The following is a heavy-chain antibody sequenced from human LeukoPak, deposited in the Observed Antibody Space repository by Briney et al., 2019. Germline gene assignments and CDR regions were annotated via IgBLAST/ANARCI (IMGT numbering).Heavy chain of an antibody. J-gene: IGHJ4*02. V-gene: IGHV1-2*06. CDR1: GYTFTAYY. CDR3: AREEVVGYWASWYYFDY. Sequence: ASVKVSCKASGYTFTAYYMHWVRQAPGQGLEWMGRINPNSGGTNYAQKFRGRVTMTRDTSISTAYMELSRLTSEDTAVYYCAREEVVGYWASWYYFDYWGQGTLVTVSS. D-gene: IGHD2-2*01. CDR2: INPNSGGT.